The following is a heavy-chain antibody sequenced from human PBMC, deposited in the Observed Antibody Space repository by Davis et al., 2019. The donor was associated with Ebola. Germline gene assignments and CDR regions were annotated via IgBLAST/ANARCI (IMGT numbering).Heavy chain of an antibody. CDR2: INPSGGST. V-gene: IGHV1-46*01. J-gene: IGHJ6*02. D-gene: IGHD2-15*01. CDR1: GYTFSSHY. Sequence: ASVKVSCKASGYTFSSHYMHWVRQAPGQGLEWMGKINPSGGSTGYAQKFQGRVTFTRDTSANTVFMEMSNLRSEDTAVYFCARGLCSFTRCSLVEAYYNGLDVWGQGTTVTVSS. CDR3: ARGLCSFTRCSLVEAYYNGLDV.